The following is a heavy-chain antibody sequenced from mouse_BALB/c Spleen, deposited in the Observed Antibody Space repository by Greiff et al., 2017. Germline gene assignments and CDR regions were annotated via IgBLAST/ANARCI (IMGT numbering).Heavy chain of an antibody. D-gene: IGHD1-1*01. CDR2: ISYSGST. CDR1: GDSITSGY. Sequence: EVQLVESGPSLVKPSQTLSLTCSVTGDSITSGYWNWIRKFPGNKLEYMGYISYSGSTYYNPSLKSRISITRDTSKNQYYLQLNSVTTEDTATYYCARYLYGSPPYYFDYWGQGTTLTVSS. V-gene: IGHV3-8*02. J-gene: IGHJ2*01. CDR3: ARYLYGSPPYYFDY.